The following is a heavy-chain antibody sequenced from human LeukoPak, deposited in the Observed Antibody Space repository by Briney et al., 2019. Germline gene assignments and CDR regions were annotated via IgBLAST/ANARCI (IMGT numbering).Heavy chain of an antibody. CDR3: ARRDYYFDY. Sequence: SETLSLTCTVSGGSISSYYWSWIRQPPGKGLEWIGYIYYSGSTNYNPSLKSRDTISVDTSKNQFSLKLSSVTAADTAVYYCARRDYYFDYWGQGTLVTVSS. J-gene: IGHJ4*02. V-gene: IGHV4-59*01. CDR1: GGSISSYY. CDR2: IYYSGST.